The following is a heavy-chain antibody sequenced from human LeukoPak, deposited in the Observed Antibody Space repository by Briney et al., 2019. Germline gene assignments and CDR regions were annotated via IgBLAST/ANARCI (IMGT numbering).Heavy chain of an antibody. Sequence: PSETLSLTCTVSGGSISSYYWNWIRQPPGKGLEWIGYIYYSGSTNYNPYLKSRVTISVDTSKNQFSLKLSSVTAADTAVYYCAGVRRITMVRGVIADYFDYWGQGTLVTVSS. CDR1: GGSISSYY. CDR3: AGVRRITMVRGVIADYFDY. CDR2: IYYSGST. J-gene: IGHJ4*02. D-gene: IGHD3-10*01. V-gene: IGHV4-59*01.